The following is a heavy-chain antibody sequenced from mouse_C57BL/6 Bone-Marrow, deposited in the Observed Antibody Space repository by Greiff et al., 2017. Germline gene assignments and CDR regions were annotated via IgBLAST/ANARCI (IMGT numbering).Heavy chain of an antibody. V-gene: IGHV5-12*01. CDR2: ISNGGGST. CDR3: ARRGDPYYFDY. J-gene: IGHJ2*01. CDR1: GFTFSDYY. D-gene: IGHD2-13*01. Sequence: EVHLVKSGGGLVQPGGSLKLSCAASGFTFSDYYMYWVRQTPEKRLEWVAYISNGGGSTYYPDTVKGRFTISRDNAKNTLYLQMSRLKSEDTAMYYCARRGDPYYFDYWGQGTTLTVSS.